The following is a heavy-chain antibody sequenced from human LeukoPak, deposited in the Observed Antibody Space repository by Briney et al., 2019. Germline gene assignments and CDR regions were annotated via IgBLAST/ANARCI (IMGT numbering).Heavy chain of an antibody. CDR1: GDSFTNYW. Sequence: GESLKISCKGSGDSFTNYWIGWVRQMPGKGLEWMGIIYPGDSDIIYSPSFQGQVTISADKSISTAYVQWSSLEASDTAMYYCARLSRLTTVTMEVYLDYWGQGTLVTVSS. CDR3: ARLSRLTTVTMEVYLDY. V-gene: IGHV5-51*01. J-gene: IGHJ4*02. CDR2: IYPGDSDI. D-gene: IGHD4-17*01.